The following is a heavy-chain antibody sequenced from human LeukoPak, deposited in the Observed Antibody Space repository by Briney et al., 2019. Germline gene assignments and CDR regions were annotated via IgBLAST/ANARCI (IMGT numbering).Heavy chain of an antibody. J-gene: IGHJ6*03. V-gene: IGHV1-69*06. D-gene: IGHD3-3*01. CDR2: IVPIFGRA. CDR3: ARDPIPWSGYVRGHYMDV. CDR1: GYTFTSYG. Sequence: ASVKVSCKASGYTFTSYGISWVRQAPGQGLEWMGGIVPIFGRANYTQKFQGRVTITADKSTSTAYMELSSLRSEDTAVYYCARDPIPWSGYVRGHYMDVWGKGTTVTVSS.